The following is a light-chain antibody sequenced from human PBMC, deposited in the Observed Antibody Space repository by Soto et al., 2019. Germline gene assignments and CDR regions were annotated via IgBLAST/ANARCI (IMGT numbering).Light chain of an antibody. CDR2: EDN. J-gene: IGLJ1*01. Sequence: QSALTQPASVSGSPGQSITISCAGTSSDVGGYNLVSWYQQHPGKAPKLMIYEDNERPSGISNRFSGSKSGNTASLTISGLRAEDEAEYFCCSYAGSSTYAFGTGTKLTVL. V-gene: IGLV2-23*01. CDR3: CSYAGSSTYA. CDR1: SSDVGGYNL.